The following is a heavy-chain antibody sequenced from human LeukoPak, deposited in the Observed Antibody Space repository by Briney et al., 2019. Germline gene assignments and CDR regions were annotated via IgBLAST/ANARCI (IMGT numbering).Heavy chain of an antibody. V-gene: IGHV1-8*01. J-gene: IGHJ4*02. Sequence: ASVKVSCKASGYTFTSYDLNWVRRATGQGLEWMGWMSPASGNTGYAQEFQGRVTMTRDTSVSAAYMELNSLRSEDTAVYYCARGPPNWGFDSWGQGTLVTVSS. D-gene: IGHD7-27*01. CDR2: MSPASGNT. CDR3: ARGPPNWGFDS. CDR1: GYTFTSYD.